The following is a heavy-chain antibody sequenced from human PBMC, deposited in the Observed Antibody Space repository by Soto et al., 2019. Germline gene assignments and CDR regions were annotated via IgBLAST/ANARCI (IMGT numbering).Heavy chain of an antibody. Sequence: ASVKVSCKASGGTFSSYAISWVRQAPGQGLEWMGGIIPIFGTANYAQKFQGRVTITADKSTSTAYMERSSLRSEDTAVYYCARDLGYSFTGYYYGMDVWGQGTTVTVSS. CDR2: IIPIFGTA. CDR3: ARDLGYSFTGYYYGMDV. CDR1: GGTFSSYA. V-gene: IGHV1-69*06. D-gene: IGHD5-18*01. J-gene: IGHJ6*02.